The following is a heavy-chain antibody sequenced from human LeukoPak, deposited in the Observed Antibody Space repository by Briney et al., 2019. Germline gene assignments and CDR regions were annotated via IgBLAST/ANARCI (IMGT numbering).Heavy chain of an antibody. CDR1: GFTFSSYG. J-gene: IGHJ6*03. CDR3: ARDKTASHYYYYYMDV. V-gene: IGHV3-48*04. Sequence: GGSLRLSCAASGFTFSSYGMHWVRQAPGKGLEWVSYISSSGSTIYYADSVKGRFTISRDNAKNSLYLQMNSLRAEDTAVYYCARDKTASHYYYYYMDVWGRGTTVTVSS. D-gene: IGHD5-18*01. CDR2: ISSSGSTI.